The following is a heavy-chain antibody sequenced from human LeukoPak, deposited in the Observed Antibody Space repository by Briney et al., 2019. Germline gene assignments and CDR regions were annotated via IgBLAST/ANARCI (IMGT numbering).Heavy chain of an antibody. CDR1: GFTFSSDS. Sequence: GGSLRLSCVASGFTFSSDSMNWVRQAPGKGLEWVSYISSSSSPIYYADPVKGRFTVSRDNAKNSLYLQMNSLRAEDTAVYYCARGFRGASFDYWGQGTRVTVSS. J-gene: IGHJ4*02. D-gene: IGHD1-26*01. V-gene: IGHV3-48*01. CDR2: ISSSSSPI. CDR3: ARGFRGASFDY.